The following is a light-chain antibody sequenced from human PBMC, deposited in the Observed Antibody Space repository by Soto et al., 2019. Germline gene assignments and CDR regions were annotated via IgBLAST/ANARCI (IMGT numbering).Light chain of an antibody. J-gene: IGKJ1*01. CDR2: AAS. CDR1: QTISNY. Sequence: DIQMTQSPSSLSASVGDRVTITCRASQTISNYLNWYQQKPGKAPKLLIYAASSLQSGVPSRFSGSGSGTYFTLTIGSLQPEDIATYFCHQTYTSLWTFGPGSKVEI. V-gene: IGKV1-39*01. CDR3: HQTYTSLWT.